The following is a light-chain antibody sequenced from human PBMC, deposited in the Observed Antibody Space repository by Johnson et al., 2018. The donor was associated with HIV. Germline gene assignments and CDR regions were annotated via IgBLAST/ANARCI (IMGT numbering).Light chain of an antibody. CDR2: ENN. Sequence: QSVLTQPPSVSAAPGQKVTISCSGNGSNIGNNYVSWYQHLPGTAPKLFIYENNKRPSGIPARFSGSKSGTSATLGITVLQTGDEADYYCGTWDSSLSAYVFGTGTKVTVL. CDR3: GTWDSSLSAYV. J-gene: IGLJ1*01. CDR1: GSNIGNNY. V-gene: IGLV1-51*02.